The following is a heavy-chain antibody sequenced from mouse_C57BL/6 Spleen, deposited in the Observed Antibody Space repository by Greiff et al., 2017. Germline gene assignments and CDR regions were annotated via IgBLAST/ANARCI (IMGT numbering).Heavy chain of an antibody. Sequence: QVQLQQPGAELARPGASVKLSCKASGYTFTSYGISWVKQRTGQGLEWIGEIYPRSGNTYYNEKFKGKATLTADKSSSTAYMELRSLTSEDSAVYFCARDGDYFYAMGYWGQGTSVTVAS. J-gene: IGHJ4*01. CDR2: IYPRSGNT. D-gene: IGHD1-1*01. V-gene: IGHV1-81*01. CDR1: GYTFTSYG. CDR3: ARDGDYFYAMGY.